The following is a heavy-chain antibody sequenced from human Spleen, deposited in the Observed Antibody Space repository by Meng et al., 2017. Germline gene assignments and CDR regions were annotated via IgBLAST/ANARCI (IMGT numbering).Heavy chain of an antibody. CDR3: ARDTTVIGHDY. Sequence: SVKVFCKASGGTFSSYAINWVRQAPGQGLEWMGEIIPILGIANYAQKFQGRVTITADKSTSTAYMRLSSLRSEDTAVYYCARDTTVIGHDYWGQGTLVTVSS. CDR2: IIPILGIA. V-gene: IGHV1-69*10. D-gene: IGHD4-11*01. CDR1: GGTFSSYA. J-gene: IGHJ4*02.